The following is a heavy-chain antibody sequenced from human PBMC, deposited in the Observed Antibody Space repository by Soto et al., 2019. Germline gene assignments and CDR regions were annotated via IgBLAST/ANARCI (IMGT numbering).Heavy chain of an antibody. J-gene: IGHJ4*02. D-gene: IGHD5-12*01. Sequence: PSETLSLTCTVSGGSISSYYWSWIRQPPGKGLEWIGYIYYSGSTNYNPSLKSRVTISVDTSKNQFSLNLSSVTAADTAVYYCARQVYSGYVLFDQWGQGTLVTVSS. V-gene: IGHV4-59*08. CDR2: IYYSGST. CDR3: ARQVYSGYVLFDQ. CDR1: GGSISSYY.